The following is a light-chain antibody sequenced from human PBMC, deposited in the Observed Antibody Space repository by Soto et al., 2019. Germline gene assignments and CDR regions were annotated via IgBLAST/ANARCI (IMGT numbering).Light chain of an antibody. CDR2: EVS. V-gene: IGLV2-8*01. J-gene: IGLJ3*02. Sequence: QSALTQPPSASGSPGQSVTISCTGTSSDVGAYNYVSRYQQHPGKAPKVMIFEVSKRPSGVPDRFSGSKSGNTASLTVSGLQAEDEADYYCSSFAGSNEVVFGGGTQLTVL. CDR3: SSFAGSNEVV. CDR1: SSDVGAYNY.